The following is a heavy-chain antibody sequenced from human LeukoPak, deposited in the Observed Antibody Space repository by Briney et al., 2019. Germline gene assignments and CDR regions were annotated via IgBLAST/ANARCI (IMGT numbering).Heavy chain of an antibody. J-gene: IGHJ4*02. Sequence: PSGGSLRLSCSASGFTFSSYAMHWVRQAPGKGLEYVSAISSNGGSTYYADSVKGRFTISRDNSKNTLYPQVSSLRAEDTAVYYCARTYYDYVWGSYRYTAKAFDYWGQGTLVTVSS. CDR1: GFTFSSYA. CDR3: ARTYYDYVWGSYRYTAKAFDY. CDR2: ISSNGGST. V-gene: IGHV3-64D*06. D-gene: IGHD3-16*02.